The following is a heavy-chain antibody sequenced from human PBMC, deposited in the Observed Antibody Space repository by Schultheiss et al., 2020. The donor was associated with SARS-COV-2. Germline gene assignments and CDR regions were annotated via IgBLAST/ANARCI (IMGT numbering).Heavy chain of an antibody. CDR3: ASGYSSSWYGAGFDY. CDR2: ISYDGSNK. D-gene: IGHD6-13*01. V-gene: IGHV3-30*03. Sequence: GGSLRLSCAASGFTVSSYGMHWVRQAPGKGLEWVAVISYDGSNKYYADSVKGRFTISRDNAKNSLYLQMNSLRAEDTAVYYCASGYSSSWYGAGFDYWGQGTLVTVSS. CDR1: GFTVSSYG. J-gene: IGHJ4*02.